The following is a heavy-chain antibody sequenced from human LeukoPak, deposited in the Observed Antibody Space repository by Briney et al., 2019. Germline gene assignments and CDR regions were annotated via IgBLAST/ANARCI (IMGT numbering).Heavy chain of an antibody. D-gene: IGHD3-22*01. CDR2: ISSSSSYI. V-gene: IGHV3-21*01. CDR1: GFTFSSYS. CDR3: ARGSPFNYYDSSGRDAFDI. J-gene: IGHJ3*02. Sequence: GGSLRLSCAASGFTFSSYSMNWVRQAPGKGLEWVSSISSSSSYIYYADSVKGRFTISRDNAKNSLYLQMNSLRAEDTAVYYCARGSPFNYYDSSGRDAFDIWGQGTMVTVSS.